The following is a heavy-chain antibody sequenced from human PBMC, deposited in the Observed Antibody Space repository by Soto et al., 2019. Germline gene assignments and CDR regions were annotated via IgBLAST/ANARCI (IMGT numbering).Heavy chain of an antibody. V-gene: IGHV3-9*01. CDR2: ISWNSGSI. J-gene: IGHJ6*02. Sequence: PGGSLRLSCAASGFTFDDYAMHWVRQAPGKGLEWVSGISWNSGSIGYADSVKGRFTISRDNAKNSLYLQMNSLRAEDTALYYCAKDGGSSPYYYYGMDVWGQGTTVTVSS. CDR3: AKDGGSSPYYYYGMDV. D-gene: IGHD6-13*01. CDR1: GFTFDDYA.